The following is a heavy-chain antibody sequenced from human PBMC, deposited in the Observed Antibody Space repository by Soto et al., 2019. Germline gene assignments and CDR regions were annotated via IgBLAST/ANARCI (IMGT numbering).Heavy chain of an antibody. V-gene: IGHV1-24*01. CDR2: FDPEDGET. CDR3: ATAGRKQGMVNWYLGYMDV. CDR1: GYTLTELS. J-gene: IGHJ6*03. Sequence: DSVKVSCKVSGYTLTELSMHWVRQAPGKGLEWMGGFDPEDGETIYAQKFQGRVTMTEDTSTDTAYMELSSLRSEDTAVYYCATAGRKQGMVNWYLGYMDVWGKGDTVTVSS. D-gene: IGHD6-19*01.